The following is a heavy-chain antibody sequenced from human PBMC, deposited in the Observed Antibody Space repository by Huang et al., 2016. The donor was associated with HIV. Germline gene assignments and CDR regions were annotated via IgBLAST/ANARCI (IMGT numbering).Heavy chain of an antibody. J-gene: IGHJ6*03. V-gene: IGHV7-4-1*02. Sequence: QVQLAQSGSELKKPGASVKVSCKASGYTFTHYAINWVRQAPGQGLEWVGWINTNTGKPTYAQAFTGRFVLSLDTAANTAYLQISSLKAEDTAVYYCARDRGLPGYYLFYYYMDVWGRGTTVTVSS. CDR1: GYTFTHYA. CDR3: ARDRGLPGYYLFYYYMDV. D-gene: IGHD3-3*01. CDR2: INTNTGKP.